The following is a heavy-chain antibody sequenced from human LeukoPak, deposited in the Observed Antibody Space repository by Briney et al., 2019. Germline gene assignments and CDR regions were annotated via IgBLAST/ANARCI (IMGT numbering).Heavy chain of an antibody. CDR1: GYTLTELS. Sequence: ASVKASCKVSGYTLTELSMHWVRQAPGKGLEWMGGFDPEDGETIYAQKFQGRVTMTEDTSTDTAYMELSSLRSEDTAVYYCASYFYSSSWVNYWGQGTLVTVSS. CDR3: ASYFYSSSWVNY. J-gene: IGHJ4*02. V-gene: IGHV1-24*01. D-gene: IGHD6-13*01. CDR2: FDPEDGET.